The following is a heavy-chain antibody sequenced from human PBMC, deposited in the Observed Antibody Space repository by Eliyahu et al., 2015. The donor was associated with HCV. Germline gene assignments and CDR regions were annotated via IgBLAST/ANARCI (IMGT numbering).Heavy chain of an antibody. Sequence: EVQLVESGGGLVQPGGSLXLSCAASGFTFSSYGMNWVRQAPGKGLEWVSYISSSSSTIYYADSVKGRFTISRDNAKNSLYLQMNSLRDEDTAVYYCAREGSMVRGVNYGMDVWGQGTTVTVS. CDR3: AREGSMVRGVNYGMDV. J-gene: IGHJ6*02. CDR1: GFTFSSYG. CDR2: ISSSSSTI. V-gene: IGHV3-48*02. D-gene: IGHD3-10*01.